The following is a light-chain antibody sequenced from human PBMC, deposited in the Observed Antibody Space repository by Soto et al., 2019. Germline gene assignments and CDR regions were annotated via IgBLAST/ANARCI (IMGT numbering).Light chain of an antibody. CDR2: AVN. Sequence: QSALTQPASVSGSPGQSITISCTGTSSDVGGSKYVSWYQQHPGKAPKLMIYAVNHRPSGVSSRFSGSKSGNTASLTISGLQAEDETDYYCCSFTSSNTYVFGTGTKLTVL. CDR1: SSDVGGSKY. CDR3: CSFTSSNTYV. J-gene: IGLJ1*01. V-gene: IGLV2-14*01.